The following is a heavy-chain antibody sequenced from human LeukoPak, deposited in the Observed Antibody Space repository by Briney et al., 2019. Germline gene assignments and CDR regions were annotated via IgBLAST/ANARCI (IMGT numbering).Heavy chain of an antibody. CDR1: GFTFSSYW. D-gene: IGHD6-13*01. CDR3: ARDYRGSSQFDY. CDR2: INTDGSST. V-gene: IGHV3-74*01. J-gene: IGHJ4*02. Sequence: GGSLRLSCAASGFTFSSYWMHWVRHAPGKGLVWVSHINTDGSSTNYADSVKGRFTISRDNAKNSLYLQMNSLRAEDTAVYYCARDYRGSSQFDYWGQGTLVTVSS.